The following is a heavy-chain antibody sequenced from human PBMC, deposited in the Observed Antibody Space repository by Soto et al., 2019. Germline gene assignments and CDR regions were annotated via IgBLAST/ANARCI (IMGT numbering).Heavy chain of an antibody. D-gene: IGHD2-2*01. CDR3: VREYCSSTSCLNWFDP. Sequence: VGSLRLSCAASGFTFSTYAMNWVRQAPGKGLEWVSGISGSGDSTYYADSVKGRFTVSRDNSKNTLYLQMNSLRAEDTAVYYCVREYCSSTSCLNWFDPWGQGTLVTVSS. J-gene: IGHJ5*02. V-gene: IGHV3-23*01. CDR1: GFTFSTYA. CDR2: ISGSGDST.